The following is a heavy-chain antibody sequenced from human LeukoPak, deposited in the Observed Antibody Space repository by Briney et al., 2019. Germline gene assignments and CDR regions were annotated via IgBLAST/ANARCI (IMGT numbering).Heavy chain of an antibody. CDR1: GFTFDDYA. D-gene: IGHD2-15*01. Sequence: GGSLRLSCAASGFTFDDYAMHWVRQAPGKGLEWVSGISWNSGSIGYADSVKGRFTISRDNAKTSLYLQMNSLRAEDTAVYYCARDFGIVVVAAYFDYWGQGTLVTVSS. CDR3: ARDFGIVVVAAYFDY. V-gene: IGHV3-9*01. J-gene: IGHJ4*02. CDR2: ISWNSGSI.